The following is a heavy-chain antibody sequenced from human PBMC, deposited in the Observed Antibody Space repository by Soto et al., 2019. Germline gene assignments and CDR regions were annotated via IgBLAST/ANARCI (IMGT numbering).Heavy chain of an antibody. CDR1: GGTLSTYV. CDR3: ARSLGRGYGDPGYFDD. V-gene: IGHV1-69*12. Sequence: QVHLVQSGAEVKKTGSSVRVSCKASGGTLSTYVIIWVRQAPGQGLEWMGEIIPYFGTTNYAEKWQGRVTINADESTSTAYMELSSLKSEDTAMYFCARSLGRGYGDPGYFDDWGQGTLVGVTS. CDR2: IIPYFGTT. J-gene: IGHJ4*02. D-gene: IGHD4-17*01.